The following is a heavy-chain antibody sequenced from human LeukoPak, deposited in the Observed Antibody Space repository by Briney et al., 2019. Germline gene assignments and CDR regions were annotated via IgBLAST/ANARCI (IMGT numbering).Heavy chain of an antibody. D-gene: IGHD3-3*01. CDR3: ARHEEKLRFFSRAPRRTNWFDP. Sequence: PSETLSLTCTVSGGSISSYYWSWIRQPPGKGLEWIGYIYYSGSTNYNPSLKSRVTISVDTSKNQFSLKLSSVTAADTAVYYCARHEEKLRFFSRAPRRTNWFDPWGQGTLVTVSS. J-gene: IGHJ5*02. CDR2: IYYSGST. CDR1: GGSISSYY. V-gene: IGHV4-59*08.